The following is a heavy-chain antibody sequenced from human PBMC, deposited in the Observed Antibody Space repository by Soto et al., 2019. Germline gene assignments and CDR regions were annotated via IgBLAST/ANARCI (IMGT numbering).Heavy chain of an antibody. D-gene: IGHD3-22*01. J-gene: IGHJ4*02. V-gene: IGHV4-59*01. CDR1: GGSISDSY. CDR3: AAGLPYYYDSSGYYYGPDY. Sequence: SETLSLTCTVSGGSISDSYWSWIRQPPGKGLEWIGYVHYSENSNYNPSLKSRVTISLDTAKKQFSLNLSSVTAADTAVYYCAAGLPYYYDSSGYYYGPDYWGQGTLVTVSS. CDR2: VHYSENS.